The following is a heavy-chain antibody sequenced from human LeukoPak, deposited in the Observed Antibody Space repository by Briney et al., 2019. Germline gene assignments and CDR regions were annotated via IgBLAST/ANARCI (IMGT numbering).Heavy chain of an antibody. D-gene: IGHD4-17*01. V-gene: IGHV3-30-3*01. CDR3: AKDQGYGDYAYYGMDV. CDR2: ISYDGSNK. CDR1: GFTFSSYA. J-gene: IGHJ6*02. Sequence: PGGSLRLSCAASGFTFSSYAMHWVRQAPGKGLEWVAVISYDGSNKYYADSVKGRFTISRDNSKNTLYLQMNSLRAEDTAVYYCAKDQGYGDYAYYGMDVWGQGATVTVSS.